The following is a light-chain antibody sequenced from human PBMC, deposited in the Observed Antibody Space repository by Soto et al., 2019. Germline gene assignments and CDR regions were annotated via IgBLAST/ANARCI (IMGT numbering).Light chain of an antibody. V-gene: IGKV4-1*01. J-gene: IGKJ1*01. Sequence: DLVMTQSPDSLAVSLGERATINCKSSQSVLHSPDNKNYLAWYQQKPGQPPKLLIYSASARESGVPDRFSGSESGTDFTLTISSLQAEDVAVYYCQQYYTTPRTFGQGTKVDIK. CDR2: SAS. CDR1: QSVLHSPDNKNY. CDR3: QQYYTTPRT.